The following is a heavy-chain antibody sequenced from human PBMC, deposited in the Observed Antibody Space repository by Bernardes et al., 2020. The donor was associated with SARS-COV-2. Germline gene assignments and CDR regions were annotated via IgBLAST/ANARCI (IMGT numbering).Heavy chain of an antibody. Sequence: ASVKVSCKTSGYTFISYGISWVRQVHGRGLEWMGWISPYDDNTRYAERPQGRVPLTTDTSARTAYMVLRGLRSDDTAVYYCARGGYCSTANCYGRGHHKYYGLDVWGQGTSVTVS. CDR2: ISPYDDNT. CDR3: ARGGYCSTANCYGRGHHKYYGLDV. CDR1: GYTFISYG. D-gene: IGHD2-2*01. V-gene: IGHV1-18*01. J-gene: IGHJ6*02.